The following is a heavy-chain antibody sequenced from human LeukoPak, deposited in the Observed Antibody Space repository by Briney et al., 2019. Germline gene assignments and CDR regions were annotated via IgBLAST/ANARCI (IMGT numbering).Heavy chain of an antibody. Sequence: PGGSLRLSCAASGFTFSSYWMSWVRQAPGKGLEWVANIKQDGSEKYYVDSLKGRFTISRDNSKNTLYLQMNSLRAEDTAVYYCARDSSGSFGLYYFDYWGQGTLVTVSS. V-gene: IGHV3-7*01. CDR1: GFTFSSYW. CDR2: IKQDGSEK. J-gene: IGHJ4*02. CDR3: ARDSSGSFGLYYFDY. D-gene: IGHD1-26*01.